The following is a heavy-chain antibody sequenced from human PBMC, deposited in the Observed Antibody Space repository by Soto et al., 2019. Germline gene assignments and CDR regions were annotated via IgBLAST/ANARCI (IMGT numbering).Heavy chain of an antibody. CDR3: ARAWRGYCSGGSCYSFSNWFDP. CDR2: IIPILGIA. J-gene: IGHJ5*02. Sequence: SVKVSCKASGGTFSSYTISWVRQAPGQGLEWMGRIIPILGIANYAQKFQGRVTITADKSTSTAYMELSSLRSEDTAVYYCARAWRGYCSGGSCYSFSNWFDPWGQGTLVTVSS. D-gene: IGHD2-15*01. V-gene: IGHV1-69*02. CDR1: GGTFSSYT.